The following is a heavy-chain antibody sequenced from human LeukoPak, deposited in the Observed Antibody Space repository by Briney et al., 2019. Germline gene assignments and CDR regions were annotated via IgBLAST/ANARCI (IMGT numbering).Heavy chain of an antibody. CDR1: GFTFSCYS. Sequence: GGSLRLSCAAPGFTFSCYSMNWVRQAPGKGLEWVSPISSSSSYIYYADSVKGRFTISRDNAKNSLYLQMNSLRAEDTAVYYCARASRSVTDLWGQGTLVTVSS. D-gene: IGHD5-18*01. J-gene: IGHJ5*02. CDR2: ISSSSSYI. CDR3: ARASRSVTDL. V-gene: IGHV3-21*01.